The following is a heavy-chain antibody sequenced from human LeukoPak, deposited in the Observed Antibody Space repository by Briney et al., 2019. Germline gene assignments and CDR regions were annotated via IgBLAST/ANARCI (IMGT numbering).Heavy chain of an antibody. CDR1: GFTFSDYW. Sequence: GGSLRLSCAASGFTFSDYWMHWVRQGPGKGSEWLSRTSKDGSDTFYADAAKGRFTASRDNAKNTAYLQVTNVRPDDTAVYYCARGGYSGSYYRFSWGQGTVVTVAS. V-gene: IGHV3-74*01. CDR3: ARGGYSGSYYRFS. J-gene: IGHJ4*02. CDR2: TSKDGSDT. D-gene: IGHD6-25*01.